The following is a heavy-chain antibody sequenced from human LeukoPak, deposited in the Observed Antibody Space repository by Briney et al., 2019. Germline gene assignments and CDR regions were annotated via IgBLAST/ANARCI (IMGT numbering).Heavy chain of an antibody. J-gene: IGHJ4*02. CDR1: GYPISSGYY. D-gene: IGHD3-22*01. CDR3: ARDLGSSGYDYLDY. Sequence: SETLSLTCTVSGYPISSGYYWGWVRQPPGKGLEWIGMIYHSGSNYSNPSLQSRVTISVDAPKNQFSLKLSSVTAADTAVYYCARDLGSSGYDYLDYWGQGTLVTVSS. CDR2: IYHSGSN. V-gene: IGHV4-38-2*02.